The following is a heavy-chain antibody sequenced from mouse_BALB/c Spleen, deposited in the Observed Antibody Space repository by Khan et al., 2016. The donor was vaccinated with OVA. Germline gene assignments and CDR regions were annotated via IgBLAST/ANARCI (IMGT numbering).Heavy chain of an antibody. J-gene: IGHJ4*01. CDR1: GFSLTSYG. V-gene: IGHV2-3*01. Sequence: QVQLKQSGPGLVAPSQSLSITCTVSGFSLTSYGVNWVRQPPGKGLEWLGVIWGDGSTNYHSALISSLTISKDNSTSHVFFILIRLQTDDTATYSDAKAYCGSSFDAMDYWGQGTSVTVSS. D-gene: IGHD1-1*01. CDR2: IWGDGST. CDR3: AKAYCGSSFDAMDY.